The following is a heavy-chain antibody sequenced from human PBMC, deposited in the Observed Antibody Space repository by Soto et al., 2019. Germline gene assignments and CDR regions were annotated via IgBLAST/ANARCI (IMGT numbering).Heavy chain of an antibody. CDR3: AVFYDFWSGLYYYYGMDV. CDR2: INPNSGGT. CDR1: GYTFTGYY. Sequence: QVQLVQSGAEVKKPGASVKVSCKASGYTFTGYYMHWVRQAPGQGLEWMGWINPNSGGTNYAQKFQGRVTMTRDTSISTAYMELSRLRSDDTAVYYCAVFYDFWSGLYYYYGMDVWGQGTTVTVSS. D-gene: IGHD3-3*01. J-gene: IGHJ6*02. V-gene: IGHV1-2*02.